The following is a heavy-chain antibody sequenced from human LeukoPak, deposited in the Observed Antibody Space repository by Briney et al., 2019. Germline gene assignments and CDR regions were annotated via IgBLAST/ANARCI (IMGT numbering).Heavy chain of an antibody. J-gene: IGHJ3*02. CDR1: GYTLTELS. D-gene: IGHD3-22*01. Sequence: ASVKVSCKVSGYTLTELSMHWVRQAPGKGREWMGGFDPEDGETIYAQKFQGRVTMTEDTSTDTAYMELSSLRSEDTAVYYCATDSDDSSRDDAFDIWGQGTMVTVSS. CDR2: FDPEDGET. V-gene: IGHV1-24*01. CDR3: ATDSDDSSRDDAFDI.